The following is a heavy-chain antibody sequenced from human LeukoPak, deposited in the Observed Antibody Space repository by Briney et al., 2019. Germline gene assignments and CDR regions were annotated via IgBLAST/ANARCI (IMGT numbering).Heavy chain of an antibody. CDR3: ARRGYYYGSGSYYDYYYYYYMDV. CDR2: INHSGST. J-gene: IGHJ6*03. Sequence: SETLSLTCAVYGGYFSGYYWSWIRQPPGKGLECIGEINHSGSTNYNPSLKSRVTISVDTSKNQFSLKLSSVTAADTAVYYCARRGYYYGSGSYYDYYYYYYMDVWGKGTTVTISS. D-gene: IGHD3-10*01. V-gene: IGHV4-34*01. CDR1: GGYFSGYY.